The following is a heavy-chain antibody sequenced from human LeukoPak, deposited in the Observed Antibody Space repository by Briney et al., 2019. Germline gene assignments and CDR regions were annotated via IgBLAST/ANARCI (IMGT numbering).Heavy chain of an antibody. V-gene: IGHV4-34*01. CDR2: INHSGST. CDR1: GGSFSGYY. Sequence: SETLSLTCAVYGGSFSGYYWSWIRQPPGKGLEWIGEINHSGSTNYNPSLKSRVTISVDTSKNQFSLKLSSVTAADTAVYYCARENDFWSGPGEYWGQGTLVTVSS. J-gene: IGHJ4*02. CDR3: ARENDFWSGPGEY. D-gene: IGHD3-3*01.